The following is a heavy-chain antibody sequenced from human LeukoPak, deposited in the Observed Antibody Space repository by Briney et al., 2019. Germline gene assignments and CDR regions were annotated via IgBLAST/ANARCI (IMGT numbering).Heavy chain of an antibody. J-gene: IGHJ4*02. D-gene: IGHD5-18*01. CDR1: GGSVSSGSYY. CDR2: IYYSGST. CDR3: ARDGRRGYSYGWNYFDY. V-gene: IGHV4-61*01. Sequence: SETLSLTCTVSGGSVSSGSYYWSWIRQPPGKGLEWIGYIYYSGSTNYNPSLKSRVTISVDTSKNQFSLKLSSVTAADTAVYYCARDGRRGYSYGWNYFDYWGQGTLVTVSS.